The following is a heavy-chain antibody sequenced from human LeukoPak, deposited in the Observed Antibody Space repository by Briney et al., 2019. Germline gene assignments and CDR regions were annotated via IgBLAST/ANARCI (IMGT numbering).Heavy chain of an antibody. CDR2: IKSKTDGETT. CDR1: GSTFSNAW. J-gene: IGHJ6*02. Sequence: GGSLRLSCAASGSTFSNAWMSWVRQAPGKGLEWVGRIKSKTDGETTDYAAPVKGRFTISRDDSKNTLYLQMNSLKTEDTAVYYCTTGGTFTMIVVTPNDGMDVWGQGTTVTVSS. D-gene: IGHD3-22*01. V-gene: IGHV3-15*01. CDR3: TTGGTFTMIVVTPNDGMDV.